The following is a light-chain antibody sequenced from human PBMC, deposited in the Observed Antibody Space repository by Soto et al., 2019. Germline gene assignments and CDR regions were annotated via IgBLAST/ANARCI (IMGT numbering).Light chain of an antibody. Sequence: QSALTQPASVSGSPGQSITISCTGTSSDVGGYNYVSWYQQHPGKAPKLMIYDVSNRPSGVSNRFSGSKSGNTASLTISGLQAEDEADYYCSSDTSSSPSFGGGTKLTVL. V-gene: IGLV2-14*01. CDR1: SSDVGGYNY. CDR3: SSDTSSSPS. J-gene: IGLJ2*01. CDR2: DVS.